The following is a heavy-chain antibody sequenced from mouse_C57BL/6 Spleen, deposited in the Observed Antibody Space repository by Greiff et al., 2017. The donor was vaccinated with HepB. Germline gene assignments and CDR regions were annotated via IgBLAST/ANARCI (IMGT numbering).Heavy chain of an antibody. CDR1: GYTFTDYY. J-gene: IGHJ2*01. D-gene: IGHD2-4*01. CDR3: ARSRYGYDYDGYYFDY. V-gene: IGHV1-26*01. Sequence: VQLQQSGPELVKPGASVKISCKASGYTFTDYYMNWVKQSHGKSLEWIGDINPNNGGTSYNQKFKGKATLTVDKSSSTAYMELRSLTSEDSAVYYCARSRYGYDYDGYYFDYWGQGTTLTVSS. CDR2: INPNNGGT.